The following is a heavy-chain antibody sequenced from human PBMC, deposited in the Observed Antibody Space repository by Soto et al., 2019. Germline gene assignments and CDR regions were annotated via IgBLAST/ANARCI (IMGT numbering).Heavy chain of an antibody. J-gene: IGHJ4*02. CDR1: GISVSTSDYY. Sequence: PSETLSLTCTVSGISVSTSDYYWGWVRQPPGKGLDWIGNIYYSGSTCYNPSLRSRVTLSVDTSKNQFSLRLNSVTVADTAVYFCAGFVVPASRNSDFDYWGQGTLVTVSS. V-gene: IGHV4-39*01. CDR3: AGFVVPASRNSDFDY. CDR2: IYYSGST. D-gene: IGHD2-15*01.